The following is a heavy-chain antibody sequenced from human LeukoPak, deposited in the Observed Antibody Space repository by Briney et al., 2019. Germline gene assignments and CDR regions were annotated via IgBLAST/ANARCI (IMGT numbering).Heavy chain of an antibody. CDR1: GGTFSSYA. CDR2: IIPIFGTA. D-gene: IGHD4-11*01. CDR3: ASSDYTHDDAFDI. Sequence: ASVQVSCKASGGTFSSYAISWVRQAPGQGLEWMGGIIPIFGTANYAQKFQGRVTITADESTSTAYMELSSLRSEDTAVYYCASSDYTHDDAFDIWGQGTMVTVSS. J-gene: IGHJ3*02. V-gene: IGHV1-69*13.